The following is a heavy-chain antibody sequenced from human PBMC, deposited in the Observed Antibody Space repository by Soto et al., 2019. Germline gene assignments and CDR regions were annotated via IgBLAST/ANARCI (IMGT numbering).Heavy chain of an antibody. Sequence: PSETLSLTCAVDGGSFSGYYWSWIRQPPGKGLEWIGEINHSGSTNYNPSLKSRVTISVDTSKNQFSLKLSSVTAADTAVYYCARVVVPAARPPLYYYYMDVWGKGTTVTVSS. CDR1: GGSFSGYY. J-gene: IGHJ6*03. CDR2: INHSGST. V-gene: IGHV4-34*01. D-gene: IGHD2-2*01. CDR3: ARVVVPAARPPLYYYYMDV.